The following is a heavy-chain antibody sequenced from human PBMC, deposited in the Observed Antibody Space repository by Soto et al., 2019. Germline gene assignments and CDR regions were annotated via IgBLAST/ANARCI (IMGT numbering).Heavy chain of an antibody. CDR2: ISKSDYT. CDR1: EFALTIYD. CDR3: ASEDSIIIQAVPDF. Sequence: GAALRVSCTFSEFALTIYDSNWFRLEAGKGLEWVSSISKSDYTYYSDSEKGRFAISRDNAKSSVSLQVNTLRVEDTAVYYCASEDSIIIQAVPDFSGKGTLVNVHS. D-gene: IGHD3-22*01. J-gene: IGHJ4*02. V-gene: IGHV3-21*01.